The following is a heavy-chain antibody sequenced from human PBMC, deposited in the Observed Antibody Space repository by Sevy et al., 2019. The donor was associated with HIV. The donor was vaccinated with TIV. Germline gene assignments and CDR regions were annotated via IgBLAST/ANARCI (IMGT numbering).Heavy chain of an antibody. J-gene: IGHJ6*03. CDR3: ARVFRGAAAGADFYYYMDV. CDR1: GYNFIIYG. CDR2: ISGHNGNT. V-gene: IGHV1-18*01. D-gene: IGHD6-13*01. Sequence: ASVKVSCKASGYNFIIYGISWVRQAPGQGLERMGWISGHNGNTNYAQNFQGRVTMTRDTSTGTAYMELRSLRSDDTAVYYCARVFRGAAAGADFYYYMDVWGKGTTVTVSS.